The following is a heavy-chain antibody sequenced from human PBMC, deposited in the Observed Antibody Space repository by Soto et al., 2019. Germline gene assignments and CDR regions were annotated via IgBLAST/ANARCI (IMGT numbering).Heavy chain of an antibody. J-gene: IGHJ4*02. CDR3: AREKYSSSLVGVDY. D-gene: IGHD6-13*01. CDR1: GFTFSSYG. Sequence: GSLRLSCAASGFTFSSYGMHWVRQAPGKGLEWVAVIWYDGSNKYYADSVKGRFTISRDNSKNTLYLQMNSLRAEDTAVYYCAREKYSSSLVGVDYWGQGTLVTVSS. CDR2: IWYDGSNK. V-gene: IGHV3-33*01.